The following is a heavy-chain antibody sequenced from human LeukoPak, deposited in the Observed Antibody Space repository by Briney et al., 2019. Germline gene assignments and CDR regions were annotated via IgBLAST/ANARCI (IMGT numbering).Heavy chain of an antibody. D-gene: IGHD3-3*01. CDR2: IYHSGST. Sequence: PSQTLSLTCTVSGGSISSGGYYWSWIRQPPGKGLEWIGYIYHSGSTYYNPSLKSRVTISVDRSKNQFSLKLSSVTAADTAVYYCARNRASEWSLRGGYYYYMDVWGKGTTVTVSS. CDR3: ARNRASEWSLRGGYYYYMDV. J-gene: IGHJ6*03. V-gene: IGHV4-30-2*01. CDR1: GGSISSGGYY.